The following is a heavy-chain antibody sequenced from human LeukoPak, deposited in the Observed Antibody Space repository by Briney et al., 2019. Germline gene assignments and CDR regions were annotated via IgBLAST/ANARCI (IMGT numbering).Heavy chain of an antibody. CDR1: GYSFTNYW. J-gene: IGHJ6*02. V-gene: IGHV5-51*01. D-gene: IGHD2-21*02. Sequence: GESLKISGKGSGYSFTNYWIGWVRQTPGKGPGWMGIIYPGDSDTRYSPSFQGQVTISADKSISTAYLQWSSLKASDTAMYYCARRTAVNVMDVWGQGTTVTVSS. CDR2: IYPGDSDT. CDR3: ARRTAVNVMDV.